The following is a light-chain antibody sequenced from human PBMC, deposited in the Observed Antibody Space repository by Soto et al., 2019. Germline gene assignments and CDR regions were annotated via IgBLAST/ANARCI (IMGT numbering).Light chain of an antibody. CDR3: MQALQTPWT. Sequence: DILMTHSPLSLPVTPGEPSFISCRSSQSLLHSKGYNYLEWYLQKPGPSPQLLIFVISNRASGVPDRFSGSGSGTDFTLKISRVEAEDVGVYYCMQALQTPWTFGQGTKVEI. CDR2: VIS. V-gene: IGKV2-28*01. CDR1: QSLLHSKGYNY. J-gene: IGKJ1*01.